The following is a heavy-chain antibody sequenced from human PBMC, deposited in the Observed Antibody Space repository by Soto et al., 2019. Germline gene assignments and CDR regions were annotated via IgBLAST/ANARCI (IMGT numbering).Heavy chain of an antibody. Sequence: PGGSLRLSCAASGFTFSSYAMSWVRQAPEKGLEWVSSISGSGGSTDYAGSVKGRFTISRDNSKNTLYLQMNSLRAEDTAVYYCAKDKGCRGYSSDSCYFDYWGQGTLVTVSS. D-gene: IGHD5-18*01. V-gene: IGHV3-23*01. CDR2: ISGSGGST. CDR1: GFTFSSYA. CDR3: AKDKGCRGYSSDSCYFDY. J-gene: IGHJ4*02.